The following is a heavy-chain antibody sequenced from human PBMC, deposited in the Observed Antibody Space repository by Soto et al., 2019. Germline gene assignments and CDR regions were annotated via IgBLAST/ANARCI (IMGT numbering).Heavy chain of an antibody. CDR3: ASSPSNYDYVWGSYRYYFDY. V-gene: IGHV4-59*01. Sequence: SETLSLTCTVSGGSISSYYWSWIRQPPGKGLEWIGYIYYSGSTNYNPSLKSRVTISVDTSKNQFSLKLSSVTAADTAVYYCASSPSNYDYVWGSYRYYFDYWGQGTLVTVSS. J-gene: IGHJ4*02. CDR1: GGSISSYY. CDR2: IYYSGST. D-gene: IGHD3-16*02.